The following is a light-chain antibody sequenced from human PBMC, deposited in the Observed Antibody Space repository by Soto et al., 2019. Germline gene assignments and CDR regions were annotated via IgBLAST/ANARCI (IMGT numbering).Light chain of an antibody. J-gene: IGKJ3*01. Sequence: DIQMTQSPSSLSASVGDTVTITCRASQGIIDYLAWFQQRPGQAPKLLIYAASTLHTGVPSRFSGSGAGGSGAGTEFTLTISSLQPEDVGTYYCQKYDTAPHTFGPGTRVEIK. V-gene: IGKV1-27*01. CDR2: AAS. CDR1: QGIIDY. CDR3: QKYDTAPHT.